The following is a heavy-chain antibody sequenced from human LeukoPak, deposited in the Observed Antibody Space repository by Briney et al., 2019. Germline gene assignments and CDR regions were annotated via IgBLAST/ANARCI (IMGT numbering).Heavy chain of an antibody. CDR1: GYSFTTYW. CDR2: IYPGDSDT. D-gene: IGHD5-12*01. CDR3: TRGGAVATISY. V-gene: IGHV5-51*01. Sequence: GESLKISCKGSGYSFTTYWIGWVRQMPGKGLEWMGLIYPGDSDTRYSPSFQGQVTISADMSITTAYLQWSSLKASDTAMYYCTRGGAVATISYWGRGTLVTVSP. J-gene: IGHJ4*02.